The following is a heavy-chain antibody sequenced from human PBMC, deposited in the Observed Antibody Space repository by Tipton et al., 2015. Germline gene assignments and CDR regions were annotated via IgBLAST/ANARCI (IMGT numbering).Heavy chain of an antibody. CDR2: VFHTGAT. V-gene: IGHV4-59*01. D-gene: IGHD4-17*01. Sequence: LRLSCTVSGVSISSYYWTWIRQPPGKGLQWVGNVFHTGATSYNSSLKSRLTFSIDTSKNQVSLRLSSVTAADTAVYYCARFDYGDFLTGFDPWGQGTLVTVSS. CDR1: GVSISSYY. J-gene: IGHJ5*02. CDR3: ARFDYGDFLTGFDP.